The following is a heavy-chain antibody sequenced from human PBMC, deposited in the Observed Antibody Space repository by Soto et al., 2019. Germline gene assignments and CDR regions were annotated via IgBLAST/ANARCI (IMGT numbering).Heavy chain of an antibody. CDR1: GLSFGDFY. Sequence: VQLMEAGGGLVRPGGSLRLSCAASGLSFGDFYMNWVRLAPGRGLEWVSFISSSSITTYYADSLRGRFTTSRDNAQKTLYLHMNNLRGDDTAVYFCARETPYEIVPGYSKMYMDSWCPGNKVTV. V-gene: IGHV3-11*01. CDR3: ARETPYEIVPGYSKMYMDS. CDR2: ISSSSITT. J-gene: IGHJ5*01. D-gene: IGHD3-9*01.